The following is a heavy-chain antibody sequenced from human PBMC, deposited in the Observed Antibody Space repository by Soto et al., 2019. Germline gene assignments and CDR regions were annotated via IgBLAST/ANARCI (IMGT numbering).Heavy chain of an antibody. CDR1: GASIRSYY. CDR3: ARDTDCSGGTCYYYGMDV. Sequence: LSLTCTVSGASIRSYYWSWIRQPPGKGLEWIGYIYYTGSTNYNPSLKSRVTISVDTSKNQFSLKLTSVTAADTAVYYCARDTDCSGGTCYYYGMDVWGQGTTVTVSS. J-gene: IGHJ6*02. CDR2: IYYTGST. V-gene: IGHV4-59*01. D-gene: IGHD2-15*01.